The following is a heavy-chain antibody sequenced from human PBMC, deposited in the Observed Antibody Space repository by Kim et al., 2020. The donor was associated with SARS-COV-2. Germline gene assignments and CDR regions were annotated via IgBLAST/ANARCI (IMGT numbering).Heavy chain of an antibody. CDR1: GFTVSSNY. CDR2: IYSGGST. J-gene: IGHJ5*02. V-gene: IGHV3-66*01. D-gene: IGHD2-2*03. CDR3: ARVMDIVDEGGWFDP. Sequence: GGSLRLSCAASGFTVSSNYMSWVRQAPGKGLEWVSVIYSGGSTYYADSVKGRFTISRDNSKNTLYLQMNSRRAEDTAVYYCARVMDIVDEGGWFDPWGQGTLVTVSS.